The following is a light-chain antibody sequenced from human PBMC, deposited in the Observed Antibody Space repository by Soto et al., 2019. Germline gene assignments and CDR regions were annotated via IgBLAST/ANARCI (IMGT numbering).Light chain of an antibody. V-gene: IGKV3-20*01. CDR2: HAS. CDR3: QQFSSYPLT. J-gene: IGKJ4*01. CDR1: QSVNSSY. Sequence: EIVVTQSTCTLSFCPWGIATLSCRASQSVNSSYLAWYQRKPGQAPRLLIYHASSRATGIPDRFSGSGSWADFTLTISRLEPEDFAVYYCQQFSSYPLTFGGGTKVDI.